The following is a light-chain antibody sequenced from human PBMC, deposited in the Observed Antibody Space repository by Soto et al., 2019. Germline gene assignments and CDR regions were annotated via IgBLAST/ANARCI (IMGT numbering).Light chain of an antibody. J-gene: IGKJ5*01. CDR1: QSVSNN. V-gene: IGKV3-15*01. Sequence: IFMTQSPPTRAVSPGERAILSCRASQSVSNNLAWYQQKPGQAPRLLIYGASTRATGIPARFSVSGSGTEFNLTIPGLQYSGFAVYSCHQYNERQANSLGQGTRLEIK. CDR3: HQYNERQANS. CDR2: GAS.